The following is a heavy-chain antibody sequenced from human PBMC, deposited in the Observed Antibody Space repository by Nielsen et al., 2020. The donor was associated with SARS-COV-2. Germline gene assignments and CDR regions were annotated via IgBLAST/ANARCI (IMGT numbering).Heavy chain of an antibody. CDR2: INADGTKT. J-gene: IGHJ4*02. D-gene: IGHD3-22*01. CDR3: ARDYYDTSGYLRNYFDH. V-gene: IGHV3-74*03. Sequence: GGSLRLSCAASGLDFSDYWIHWVRRGPGGGLEWVSRINADGTKTTYAAFAKGRFSISRDNAKNSLYLQMNSLRAEDTAVYYCARDYYDTSGYLRNYFDHWGQGTLVTVSS. CDR1: GLDFSDYW.